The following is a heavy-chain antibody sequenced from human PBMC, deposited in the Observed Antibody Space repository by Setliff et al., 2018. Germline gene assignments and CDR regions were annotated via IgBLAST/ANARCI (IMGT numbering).Heavy chain of an antibody. Sequence: GESLKISCKGSGRSFTSFWIGWVRQMPGKGLEWMGVVYCGDSDTRYSPSFRGQVTISVDKSISTAYLQWRSLKASDIAMYYCARVGYNSFFDYWGQGTLVTVSS. CDR2: VYCGDSDT. CDR1: GRSFTSFW. D-gene: IGHD5-12*01. J-gene: IGHJ4*02. V-gene: IGHV5-51*01. CDR3: ARVGYNSFFDY.